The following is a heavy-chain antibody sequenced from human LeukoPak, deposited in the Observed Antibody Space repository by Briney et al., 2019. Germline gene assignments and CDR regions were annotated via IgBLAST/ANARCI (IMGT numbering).Heavy chain of an antibody. CDR2: IYYSGST. CDR3: ARDGEGSGWFGIWNWFDP. Sequence: SETLSLTCTVSGGSISSYYWSWIRQPPGKGLEWIGYIYYSGSTNYNPSLKSRVTISVDTSKNQFSLKLSSVTAADTAVYYCARDGEGSGWFGIWNWFDPWGQGTLVTVSS. D-gene: IGHD6-19*01. J-gene: IGHJ5*02. CDR1: GGSISSYY. V-gene: IGHV4-59*01.